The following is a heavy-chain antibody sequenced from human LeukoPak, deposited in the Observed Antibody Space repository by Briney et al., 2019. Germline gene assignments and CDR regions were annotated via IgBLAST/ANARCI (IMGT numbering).Heavy chain of an antibody. CDR1: GGSISSGSYY. Sequence: SETPSLTCTVSGGSISSGSYYWSWIRQPAGKGLEWIGSVFYSGSTFYNPSLKSRVSISVDTSKRQFSLKLTSVTAADTAVYYCARDNCSGGSCFHASYYYGMDVWGQGTTVTVSS. CDR3: ARDNCSGGSCFHASYYYGMDV. D-gene: IGHD2-15*01. V-gene: IGHV4-39*07. J-gene: IGHJ6*02. CDR2: VFYSGST.